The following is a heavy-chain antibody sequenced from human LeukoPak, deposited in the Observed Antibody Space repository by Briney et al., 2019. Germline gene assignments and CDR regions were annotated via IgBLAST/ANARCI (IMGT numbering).Heavy chain of an antibody. Sequence: GGSLRLSCAASGFTVSSNYMSWVRQAPGKGLEWVAFIQYDGNTKYYVDSVKGRFTISRDTSKNTVFLQMSSLRADDTAVYYCAKRGGTYSYFYYMDVWGKGTTVTVSS. CDR2: IQYDGNTK. V-gene: IGHV3-30*02. CDR3: AKRGGTYSYFYYMDV. J-gene: IGHJ6*03. D-gene: IGHD1-26*01. CDR1: GFTVSSNY.